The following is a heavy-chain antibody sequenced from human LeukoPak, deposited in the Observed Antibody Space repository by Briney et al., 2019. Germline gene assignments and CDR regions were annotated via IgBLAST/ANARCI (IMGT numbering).Heavy chain of an antibody. CDR1: GFTFDDYA. V-gene: IGHV3-9*01. J-gene: IGHJ3*02. D-gene: IGHD6-13*01. CDR3: ARKRESSSWYGGDDAFDI. CDR2: ISWNSGSI. Sequence: GGSLRLSCAASGFTFDDYAMHWVRQAPGKGLEWVSGISWNSGSIGYVDSVKGRFTISRDNAKNSLYLQMNSLRAEDTAVYYCARKRESSSWYGGDDAFDIWGQGTMVTVSS.